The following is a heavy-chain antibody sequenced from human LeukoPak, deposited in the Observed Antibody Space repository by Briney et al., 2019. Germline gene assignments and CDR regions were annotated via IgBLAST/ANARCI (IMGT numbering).Heavy chain of an antibody. CDR2: INPNSGGT. D-gene: IGHD1-26*01. CDR3: ARGLMEHITLGARFDY. J-gene: IGHJ4*02. Sequence: ASVKVSCKASGYTFTGYYKHRVRQAPGQGLEWMGRINPNSGGTNYAQKFQGRVTMTRDTSISTAYMELSRLRSDDTAVYYCARGLMEHITLGARFDYWGQGTLVTVSS. CDR1: GYTFTGYY. V-gene: IGHV1-2*06.